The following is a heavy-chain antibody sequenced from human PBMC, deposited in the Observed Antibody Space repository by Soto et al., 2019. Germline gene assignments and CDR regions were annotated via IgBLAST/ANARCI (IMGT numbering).Heavy chain of an antibody. CDR3: ARSPAGSSSTYYYYFMDV. Sequence: QVQLVQSGAEVKKPGASVKVSCKASGYTFTSYGISWVRQAPGQGLEWMGWISAYTGNTNYAQKLQGRVTMTTDTSTSTAYMELRSLRSDDTAVYYCARSPAGSSSTYYYYFMDVWGKGTTVTVSS. V-gene: IGHV1-18*01. D-gene: IGHD6-6*01. CDR1: GYTFTSYG. J-gene: IGHJ6*03. CDR2: ISAYTGNT.